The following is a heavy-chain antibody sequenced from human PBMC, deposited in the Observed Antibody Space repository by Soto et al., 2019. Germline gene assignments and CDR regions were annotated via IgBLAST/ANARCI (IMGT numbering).Heavy chain of an antibody. CDR2: ISNDGSNK. D-gene: IGHD6-13*01. V-gene: IGHV3-30*18. CDR3: AKDYSTWCMDV. Sequence: GGSLRLSCAASGCPFRSYGMHWVRQAPGKGLEWVAVISNDGSNKYYADSVKGRFTISRDTSKNTLYLQMNSLRAEDTAVYYCAKDYSTWCMDVWGQGTTVTVSS. J-gene: IGHJ6*02. CDR1: GCPFRSYG.